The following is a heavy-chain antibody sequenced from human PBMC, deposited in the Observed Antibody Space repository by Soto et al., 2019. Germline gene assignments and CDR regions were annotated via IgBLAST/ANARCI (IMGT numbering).Heavy chain of an antibody. CDR2: IYYSGST. CDR3: ASSYSNFYYYYYMDV. CDR1: GGSISSYY. Sequence: QVQLQESGPGLVKPSETLSLTCTVSGGSISSYYWSWIRQPPGKGLEWIGYIYYSGSTNYNPSLKSRVTISVDTSKNQFSLKLSSVTAADTAVYYCASSYSNFYYYYYMDVWGKGTTVTVSS. V-gene: IGHV4-59*08. J-gene: IGHJ6*03. D-gene: IGHD4-4*01.